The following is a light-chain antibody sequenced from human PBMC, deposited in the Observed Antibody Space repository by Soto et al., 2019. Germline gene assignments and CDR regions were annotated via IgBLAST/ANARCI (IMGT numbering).Light chain of an antibody. CDR2: VAS. V-gene: IGKV1-39*01. CDR3: QQSFTTPLT. J-gene: IGKJ4*01. Sequence: DIQMTQSPSSLSASVGDRVTITCRASQSIGRCLNWYQQKPGKAPNVLINVASTLRSGVPSRFSGSGSGTDFNLTINSLQPEDFSTYFCQQSFTTPLTCGGGPKVELK. CDR1: QSIGRC.